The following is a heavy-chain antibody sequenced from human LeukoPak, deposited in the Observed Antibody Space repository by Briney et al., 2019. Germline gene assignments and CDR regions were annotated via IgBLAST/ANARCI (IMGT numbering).Heavy chain of an antibody. J-gene: IGHJ4*02. D-gene: IGHD4-17*01. CDR2: ISSSGSTI. V-gene: IGHV3-48*03. CDR3: ARGVHDYGDYVFDY. Sequence: PGGSLRLSCAASGFTFSSYEMNWVRQAPGKGLEWVSYISSSGSTIYYADSVKGRFTISRDNAKNSLYLQMNSLRAEDTAVYYCARGVHDYGDYVFDYWGQGTLVTVSS. CDR1: GFTFSSYE.